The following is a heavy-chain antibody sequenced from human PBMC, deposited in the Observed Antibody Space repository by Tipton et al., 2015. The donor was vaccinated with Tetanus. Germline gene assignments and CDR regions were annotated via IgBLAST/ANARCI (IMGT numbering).Heavy chain of an antibody. D-gene: IGHD3-22*01. J-gene: IGHJ5*02. V-gene: IGHV4-34*01. Sequence: GLVKPSETLSLTCAVYGGSFRDHYWSWIRQTPGKGLEWIGEIDHRGSTNYNPSLRSRVTLSVDTSKNQLSLRLTSVIAADTAVYYCAGALVRWVDPWGQGTLVTVSS. CDR3: AGALVRWVDP. CDR1: GGSFRDHY. CDR2: IDHRGST.